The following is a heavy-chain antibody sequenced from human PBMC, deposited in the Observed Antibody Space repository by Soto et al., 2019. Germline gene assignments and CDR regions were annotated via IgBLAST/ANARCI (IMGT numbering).Heavy chain of an antibody. V-gene: IGHV3-48*02. D-gene: IGHD3-22*01. CDR1: GFTFSSYS. CDR2: ISSSSSTI. Sequence: EVQLVESGGGLVQPGGSLRLSCAASGFTFSSYSMNWVRQAPGKGLEWVSYISSSSSTIYYADSVKGRFTISRDNAKNSLYLQMNRLRDEDTAVYYCARVLDYYDSSGYVDYWGQGPLVTVSS. J-gene: IGHJ4*02. CDR3: ARVLDYYDSSGYVDY.